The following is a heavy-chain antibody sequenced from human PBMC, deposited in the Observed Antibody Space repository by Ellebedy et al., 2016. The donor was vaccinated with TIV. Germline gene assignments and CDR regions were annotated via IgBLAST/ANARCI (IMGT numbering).Heavy chain of an antibody. CDR2: IKQDGSEK. CDR1: GFTFSRYW. Sequence: GGSLRLSXAASGFTFSRYWMNWVRQAPGKGLEWVANIKQDGSEKYYVDSVKGRFTISRDNSKNTLYLQMNSLRAEDTAVYYCARDPETTVTFDYWGQGTLVTVSS. D-gene: IGHD4-17*01. V-gene: IGHV3-7*01. CDR3: ARDPETTVTFDY. J-gene: IGHJ4*02.